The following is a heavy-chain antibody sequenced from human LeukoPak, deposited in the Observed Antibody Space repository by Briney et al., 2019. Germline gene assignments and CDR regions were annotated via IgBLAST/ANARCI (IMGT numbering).Heavy chain of an antibody. CDR1: GFTFSDYY. D-gene: IGHD5-18*01. CDR3: AILSGIQLWLLGFDY. CDR2: ISSSGSTI. J-gene: IGHJ4*02. Sequence: GGSLRLSCAASGFTFSDYYMSWIRQAPGKGLEWVSYISSSGSTIYYADSVKGRFTISRDNAKNSLYLQMNSLRAEDTAVYYCAILSGIQLWLLGFDYWGQGTLVTVSS. V-gene: IGHV3-11*01.